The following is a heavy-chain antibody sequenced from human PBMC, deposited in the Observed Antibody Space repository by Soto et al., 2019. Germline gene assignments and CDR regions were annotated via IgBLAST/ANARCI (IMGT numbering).Heavy chain of an antibody. CDR1: GFTFSTCS. Sequence: EVQLVESGGGLVEPGGSLRLSCATSGFTFSTCSMNWVRQAPGKGLEWVSSISATGTYTFYADSLKGRFTISRDNASNSLCLQMNSLRVEDTALYYCTTEYNSRQDLNHWVQGALVTVSS. D-gene: IGHD6-6*01. CDR2: ISATGTYT. J-gene: IGHJ5*02. V-gene: IGHV3-21*01. CDR3: TTEYNSRQDLNH.